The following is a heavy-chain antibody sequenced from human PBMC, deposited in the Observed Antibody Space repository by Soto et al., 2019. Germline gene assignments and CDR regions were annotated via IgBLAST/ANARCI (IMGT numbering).Heavy chain of an antibody. CDR2: ISGSGGST. Sequence: EVQLLESGGGLVQPGGSLRLSCAASGFTFSSYAMSWVRQAPGKGLEWVSAISGSGGSTYYADSVKGRFTIPRDNSKNTLYLQMNSLRAEDTAVYYCAKDLRVGELSMSYFDHWGQGTLVTVSS. V-gene: IGHV3-23*01. J-gene: IGHJ4*02. D-gene: IGHD3-10*01. CDR1: GFTFSSYA. CDR3: AKDLRVGELSMSYFDH.